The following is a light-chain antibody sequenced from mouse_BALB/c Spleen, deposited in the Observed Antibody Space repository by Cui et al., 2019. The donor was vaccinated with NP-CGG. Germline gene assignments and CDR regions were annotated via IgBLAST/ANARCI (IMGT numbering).Light chain of an antibody. CDR2: GTN. Sequence: HAFVPPQSSPTTSPGETVTLTCRSNTGAVTTSNYANWVQEKPDHLFTGLIGGTNNRAPGVPARFSGSLIGDKAALTITGAQTEDEAIYFCALWYSNHWVFGGGTKLTVL. J-gene: IGLJ1*01. CDR1: TGAVTTSNY. CDR3: ALWYSNHWV. V-gene: IGLV1*01.